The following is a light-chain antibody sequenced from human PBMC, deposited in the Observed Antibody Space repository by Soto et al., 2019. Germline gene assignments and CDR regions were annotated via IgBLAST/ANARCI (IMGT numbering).Light chain of an antibody. V-gene: IGLV2-14*01. CDR3: SAYTSTYTWV. CDR2: EVS. CDR1: SSDVGGYNY. J-gene: IGLJ3*02. Sequence: QSALTQPASVSGSPGQSITISCTGTSSDVGGYNYVSWFQHHPGKATKLMIYEVSNRPSGVSNRFSGSKSGNTAYLTISGLQAEDDDDYYCSAYTSTYTWVFGGGTKLTVL.